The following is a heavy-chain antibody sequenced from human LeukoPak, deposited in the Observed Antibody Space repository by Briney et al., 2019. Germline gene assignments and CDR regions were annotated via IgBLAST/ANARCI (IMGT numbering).Heavy chain of an antibody. V-gene: IGHV1-69*04. D-gene: IGHD2-15*01. CDR2: IIPILGIA. J-gene: IGHJ6*02. Sequence: ASVKVSCKASGGTFSSYAISWVRQAPGQGLEWMGRIIPILGIANYAQKFQGRVTITADKSTSTAYMELSSPRSEDTAVYYCASQIGYCSGGSCYPDYYYGMDVWGQGTTVTVSS. CDR3: ASQIGYCSGGSCYPDYYYGMDV. CDR1: GGTFSSYA.